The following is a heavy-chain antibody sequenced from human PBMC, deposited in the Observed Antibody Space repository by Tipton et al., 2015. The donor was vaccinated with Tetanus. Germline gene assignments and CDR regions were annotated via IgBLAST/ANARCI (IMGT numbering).Heavy chain of an antibody. CDR3: ARQDCSGGSCSLGV. CDR1: GYSFTSKW. D-gene: IGHD2-15*01. CDR2: VYPGDSDP. J-gene: IGHJ6*02. V-gene: IGHV5-51*01. Sequence: VQLVQSGAEVKKSGESLKISCKGSGYSFTSKWIGWVRQMPGKGLEWMGIVYPGDSDPRYSPSFQVQVTISADKSISAAYLQWSSVMASDTGLYYGARQDCSGGSCSLGVWGRGTTVTVSS.